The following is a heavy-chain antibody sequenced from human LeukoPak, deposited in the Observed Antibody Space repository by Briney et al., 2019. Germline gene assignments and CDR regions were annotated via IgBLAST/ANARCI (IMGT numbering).Heavy chain of an antibody. V-gene: IGHV3-66*01. Sequence: GGSLRLSCAASGFTFSSFTMNWVRQAPGKGLEWVSVIYSGGSTYYADSVKGRFTISRDNSKNTLYLQMNSLRAEDTAVYYCARDQCSSTSCYPEYFQHWGQGTLVTVSS. CDR1: GFTFSSFT. CDR3: ARDQCSSTSCYPEYFQH. D-gene: IGHD2-2*01. CDR2: IYSGGST. J-gene: IGHJ1*01.